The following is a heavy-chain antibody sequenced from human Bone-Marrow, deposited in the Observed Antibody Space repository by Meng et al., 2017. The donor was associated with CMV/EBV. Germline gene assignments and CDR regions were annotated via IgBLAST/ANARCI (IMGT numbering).Heavy chain of an antibody. CDR3: ARCWATTLLGMDV. CDR2: ISVTSTYI. CDR1: GFTFSSYS. D-gene: IGHD1-26*01. Sequence: GGSLRLSCAASGFTFSSYSMNWVRQAPGKGLEWVSSISVTSTYIYYADSVKGRFTISRDNAKNSLYLQMNSLRAEDTAVYYCARCWATTLLGMDVWGQGTTVTVSS. V-gene: IGHV3-21*01. J-gene: IGHJ6*02.